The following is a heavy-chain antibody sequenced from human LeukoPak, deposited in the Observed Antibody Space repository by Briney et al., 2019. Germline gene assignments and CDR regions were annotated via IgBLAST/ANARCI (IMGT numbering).Heavy chain of an antibody. Sequence: SETLSLTCTVSGGSISSSSYYWGWIRQPPGKGLEWIGSIYYSGSTYYNPSLKSRVTISVDTSKNQFSLKLSSVTAADTAVYYCARDGTYYYDSSGPTGFDYWGQGTLVTVSS. CDR2: IYYSGST. CDR1: GGSISSSSYY. CDR3: ARDGTYYYDSSGPTGFDY. J-gene: IGHJ4*02. D-gene: IGHD3-22*01. V-gene: IGHV4-39*07.